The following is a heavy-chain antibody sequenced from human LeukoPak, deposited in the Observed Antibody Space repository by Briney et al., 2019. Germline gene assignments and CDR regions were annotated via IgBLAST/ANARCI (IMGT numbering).Heavy chain of an antibody. Sequence: GESLKISCKGSGYSLTNYWIGWVRQMPGKGLEWMGIIYLDDSDTRYSPSFQGQVTISADKSISTAYLQWSSLKASDTAVYYCARSRWRPELVDYWGQGTLVTVSS. V-gene: IGHV5-51*01. CDR1: GYSLTNYW. D-gene: IGHD6-13*01. CDR2: IYLDDSDT. CDR3: ARSRWRPELVDY. J-gene: IGHJ4*02.